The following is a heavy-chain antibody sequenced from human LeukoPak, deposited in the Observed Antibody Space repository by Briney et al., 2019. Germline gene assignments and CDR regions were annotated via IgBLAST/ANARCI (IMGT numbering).Heavy chain of an antibody. D-gene: IGHD3-9*01. Sequence: SETLSLTCTVSGGSISSSSYYWGWIRQPPGKGLEWIGEINHSGSTNYNPSLKSRVTISVDTSKNQFSLKLSSVTAADTAVYYCARGLRYFDWLPQHPGNWFDPWGQGTLVTVSS. J-gene: IGHJ5*02. CDR1: GGSISSSSYY. V-gene: IGHV4-39*07. CDR2: INHSGST. CDR3: ARGLRYFDWLPQHPGNWFDP.